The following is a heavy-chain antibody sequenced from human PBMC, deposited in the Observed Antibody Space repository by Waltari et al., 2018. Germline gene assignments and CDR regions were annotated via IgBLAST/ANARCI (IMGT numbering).Heavy chain of an antibody. J-gene: IGHJ4*02. CDR2: ISSSSYI. V-gene: IGHV3-21*01. CDR1: GFTFSSYS. Sequence: EVQLVESGGGLVKPGGSLRLSCAASGFTFSSYSMNWVRQAPGKGLEWVSSISSSSYIYYADSVKGRFTISRDNAKNSLYLQMNSLRAEDTAVYYCARVSIAAYDFDYWGQGTLVTVSS. CDR3: ARVSIAAYDFDY. D-gene: IGHD6-6*01.